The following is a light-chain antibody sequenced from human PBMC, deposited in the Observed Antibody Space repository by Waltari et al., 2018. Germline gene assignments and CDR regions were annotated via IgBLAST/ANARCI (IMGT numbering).Light chain of an antibody. J-gene: IGKJ2*01. CDR2: GAS. V-gene: IGKV1-39*01. CDR1: QNIADD. CDR3: QQSYSTPYT. Sequence: DIQMTQSPSSLSASVGDRVTITCRASQNIADDLNWYQEKPGEAPKLLIWGASSLQRGVPSRFSGSGSGTDFTLTISSLHPEDFATYYCQQSYSTPYTFGQGTGLDIK.